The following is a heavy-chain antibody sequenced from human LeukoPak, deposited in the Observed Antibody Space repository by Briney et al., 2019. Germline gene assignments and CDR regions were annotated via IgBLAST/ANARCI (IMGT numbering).Heavy chain of an antibody. Sequence: PSETLSLTCTVSGGSISSSSYYWGWIRQPPGKGLEWIGSVYYTGASYYNPSLKSRVTISIDTSKKHFSLKLTSVTAADTAVYYCARGAPPQNWGQGTLVTAS. CDR1: GGSISSSSYY. J-gene: IGHJ4*02. CDR2: VYYTGAS. V-gene: IGHV4-39*07. CDR3: ARGAPPQN.